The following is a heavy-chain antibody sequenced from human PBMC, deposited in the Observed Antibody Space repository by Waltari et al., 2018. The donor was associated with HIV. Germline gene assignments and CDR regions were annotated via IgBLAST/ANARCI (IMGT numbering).Heavy chain of an antibody. D-gene: IGHD1-7*01. V-gene: IGHV4-38-2*01. Sequence: QVQLQESGPGLVKPSETLSLTCRVSGYSITSAHDWGWLRQPPGKGLQWIGSISHSGKTYYDPTLKSRINISRDTSKNLFSLELTSVTAADTAVYYCARLMSTTRFDSWCQGTLVSVSS. CDR3: ARLMSTTRFDS. J-gene: IGHJ4*02. CDR1: GYSITSAHD. CDR2: ISHSGKT.